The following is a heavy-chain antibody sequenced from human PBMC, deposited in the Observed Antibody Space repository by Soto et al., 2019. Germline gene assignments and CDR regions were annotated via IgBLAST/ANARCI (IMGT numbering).Heavy chain of an antibody. Sequence: PGGSLRLSCAASGFTFSSYAMHWVRQAPGKGLEWVAVISYDGSNKYYADSVKGRFTISRENSKNTLYLQMNSLRAEDTAVYYCVRGIVNYDFWSGVRNWGQGTLVTVSS. V-gene: IGHV3-30-3*01. D-gene: IGHD3-3*01. CDR1: GFTFSSYA. CDR3: VRGIVNYDFWSGVRN. CDR2: ISYDGSNK. J-gene: IGHJ4*02.